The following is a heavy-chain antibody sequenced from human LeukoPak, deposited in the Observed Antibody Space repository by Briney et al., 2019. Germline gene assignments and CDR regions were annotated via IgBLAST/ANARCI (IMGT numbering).Heavy chain of an antibody. J-gene: IGHJ4*02. CDR2: ISYDGSNK. CDR1: GFTFSSYG. Sequence: PGGSLRLSCAASGFTFSSYGMHWVRQAPGKGLEWVAVISYDGSNKYYADSVKGRFTISRDNSKNTLYLQMNSLRAEDTAVYYCAKDRRGGGKTPTDYWGQGTLVTVSS. D-gene: IGHD4-23*01. V-gene: IGHV3-30*18. CDR3: AKDRRGGGKTPTDY.